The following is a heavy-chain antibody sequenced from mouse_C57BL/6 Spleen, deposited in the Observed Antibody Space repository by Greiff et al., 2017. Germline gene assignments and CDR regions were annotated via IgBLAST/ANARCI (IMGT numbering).Heavy chain of an antibody. V-gene: IGHV8-8*01. D-gene: IGHD1-1*01. J-gene: IGHJ4*01. CDR3: ARIEVGYYGSSHYYAMDY. CDR2: IWWDDDK. CDR1: GFSLSTFGMG. Sequence: QVTLKVSGPGILQPSQTLSLTCSFSGFSLSTFGMGVGWIRQPSGKGLEWLAHIWWDDDKYYNPALKRRLTISKDTSKDQLFLKIANVDTADTATYYCARIEVGYYGSSHYYAMDYWGQGTSVTVSS.